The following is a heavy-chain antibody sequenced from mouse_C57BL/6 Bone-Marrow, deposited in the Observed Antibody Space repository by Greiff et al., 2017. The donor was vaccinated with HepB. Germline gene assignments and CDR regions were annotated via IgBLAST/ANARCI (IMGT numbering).Heavy chain of an antibody. CDR3: ARHGALPSGVGFDY. Sequence: EVNVVESGGGLVQPGGSLKLSCAASGFTFSDYYMYWVRQTPEKRLEWVAYISNGGGSTYYPDTVKGRFTISRDNAKNTLYLQMSRLKSEDTAMYYCARHGALPSGVGFDYWGQGTTLTVSS. V-gene: IGHV5-12*01. J-gene: IGHJ2*01. CDR2: ISNGGGST. CDR1: GFTFSDYY. D-gene: IGHD1-1*01.